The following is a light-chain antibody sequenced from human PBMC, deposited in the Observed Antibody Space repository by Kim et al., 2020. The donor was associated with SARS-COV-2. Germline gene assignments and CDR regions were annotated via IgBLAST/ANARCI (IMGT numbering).Light chain of an antibody. Sequence: DIQMTQSPSTLSASVGDRVTITCRASQSIGSWLVWYQQKPGKAPKLLIYKASSLESGVPSRFSGSGSGTEFTLTISSLQPDDFATYYCQQYNSYEYTFGQGTKLEI. J-gene: IGKJ2*01. CDR1: QSIGSW. CDR2: KAS. CDR3: QQYNSYEYT. V-gene: IGKV1-5*03.